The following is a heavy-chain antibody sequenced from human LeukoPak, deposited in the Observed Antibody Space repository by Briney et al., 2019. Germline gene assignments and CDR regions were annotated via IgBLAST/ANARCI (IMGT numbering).Heavy chain of an antibody. CDR2: IWYDGSNK. Sequence: GGSLRLSCAASGFXFSSYGMHWVRQAPGKGLEWVAVIWYDGSNKYYADSVKGRFTISRDNSKNTLYLQMNSLRAEDTAVYYCARDLRGAAAVPDAFDIWGQGTVVTVSS. CDR3: ARDLRGAAAVPDAFDI. V-gene: IGHV3-33*01. D-gene: IGHD6-13*01. CDR1: GFXFSSYG. J-gene: IGHJ3*02.